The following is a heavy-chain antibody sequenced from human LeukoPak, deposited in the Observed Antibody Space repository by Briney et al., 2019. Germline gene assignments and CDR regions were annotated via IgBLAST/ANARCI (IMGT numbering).Heavy chain of an antibody. CDR3: ARGHSGSPGYFDY. V-gene: IGHV4-59*01. CDR2: IYYTGST. D-gene: IGHD1-26*01. CDR1: GGSISSYY. Sequence: SETLSLTCTVSGGSISSYYWSWVRQPPGKGLEWIGYIYYTGSTSYNPSLRSRVTISVDTSKNQFSLKLSSVTAADTAVYYCARGHSGSPGYFDYWGQGTLVTVSS. J-gene: IGHJ4*02.